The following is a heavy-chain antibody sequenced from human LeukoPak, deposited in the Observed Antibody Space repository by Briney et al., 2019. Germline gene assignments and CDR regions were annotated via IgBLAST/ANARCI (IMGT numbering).Heavy chain of an antibody. Sequence: SSETLSLTCAVYGGSFSGYYWSWIRQPPGKGLEWIGEINHSGSTNYNPSLKSRVTISVDTSKNQFSLKLSSVTAADTAVYYCARAGYGGNSRVGAFDIWAKGQWSPSLQ. V-gene: IGHV4-34*01. D-gene: IGHD4-23*01. J-gene: IGHJ3*02. CDR2: INHSGST. CDR3: ARAGYGGNSRVGAFDI. CDR1: GGSFSGYY.